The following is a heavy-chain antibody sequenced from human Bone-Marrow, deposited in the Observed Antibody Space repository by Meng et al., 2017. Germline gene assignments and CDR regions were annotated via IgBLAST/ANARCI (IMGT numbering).Heavy chain of an antibody. D-gene: IGHD4-23*01. J-gene: IGHJ4*02. Sequence: LLVGSGGSVVQAGSSRSLSWAVSGFTFSSYGMHWVRQAPGKGLEWVAVIWYDGSNKYYADSVKGRFTISRDNSKNTLYLQMNSLRAEDTAVYYCARADYGGFLDYWGQGTLVTVSS. CDR3: ARADYGGFLDY. CDR2: IWYDGSNK. CDR1: GFTFSSYG. V-gene: IGHV3-33*01.